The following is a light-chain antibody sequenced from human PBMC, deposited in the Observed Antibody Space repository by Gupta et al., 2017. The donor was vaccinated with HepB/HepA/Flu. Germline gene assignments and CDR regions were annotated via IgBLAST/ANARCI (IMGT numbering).Light chain of an antibody. CDR1: SSDIGTYNL. J-gene: IGLJ2*01. V-gene: IGLV2-23*02. Sequence: QSALTQSASVSGSPGQSITISCTGTSSDIGTYNLVSWYQQHPGKAPKLILYKVNERPSGVSNRFSGAKSGNTASLTISGLQAEDEADYYCCSFAGSNSVVFGGGTKLTVL. CDR3: CSFAGSNSVV. CDR2: KVN.